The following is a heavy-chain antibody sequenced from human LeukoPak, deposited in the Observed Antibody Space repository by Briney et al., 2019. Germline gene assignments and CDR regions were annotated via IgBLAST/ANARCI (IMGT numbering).Heavy chain of an antibody. D-gene: IGHD2/OR15-2a*01. V-gene: IGHV4-59*02. Sequence: SETLSLTCVVSGASVSSSHWNWIRQLPGKGLEWIGCLSYTGKTDYNPSLTSRDTISLDTSKNQVSLKLRSVTAADTAVYYCSEGYFEPFDHWGQGTLVTVSS. CDR3: SEGYFEPFDH. CDR2: LSYTGKT. J-gene: IGHJ4*02. CDR1: GASVSSSH.